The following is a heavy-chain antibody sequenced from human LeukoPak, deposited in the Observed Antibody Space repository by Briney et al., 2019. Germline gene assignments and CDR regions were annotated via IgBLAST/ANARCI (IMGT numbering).Heavy chain of an antibody. V-gene: IGHV3-23*01. CDR1: GFTFSSYA. D-gene: IGHD3-3*01. CDR3: GRAYDFSRH. J-gene: IGHJ4*02. CDR2: ISGTGGST. Sequence: TGGSLRLSCAASGFTFSSYAMTWVRQAPGKGLEWVSTISGTGGSTYYADSVKGRFTISRDNAKNSLYLQMNSLRAEDTALYYCGRAYDFSRHWGQGTLVTVSS.